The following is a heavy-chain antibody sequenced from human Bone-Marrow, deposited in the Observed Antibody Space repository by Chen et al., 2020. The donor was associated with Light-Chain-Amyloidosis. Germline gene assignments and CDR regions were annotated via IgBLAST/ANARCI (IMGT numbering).Heavy chain of an antibody. J-gene: IGHJ6*03. Sequence: QLQESGPGLVEPSKTLSLTFAVSGASMSSSEYYWGWMRQTPGKGLEWIGTFYYTGITYYNPSLKSRVTISVDMSKNQFSLILSSVTAADTAVYHCAREVPAVKKNYMDVWGKGTTVIVSS. CDR3: AREVPAVKKNYMDV. D-gene: IGHD2-2*01. CDR1: GASMSSSEYY. V-gene: IGHV4-39*07. CDR2: FYYTGIT.